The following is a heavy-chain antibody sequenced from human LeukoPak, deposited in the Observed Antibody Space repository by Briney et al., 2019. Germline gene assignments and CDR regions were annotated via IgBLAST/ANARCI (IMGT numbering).Heavy chain of an antibody. CDR3: ARGNPYGGYWFDP. D-gene: IGHD5-12*01. V-gene: IGHV1-69*13. CDR1: GYTLTELS. J-gene: IGHJ5*02. Sequence: ASVTVSCKVSGYTLTELSMHWVRQAPGKGLEWMGGIIPIFGTANYAQKFQGRVTITADESTSTAYMELSSLRSEDTAVYYCARGNPYGGYWFDPWGQGTLVTVSS. CDR2: IIPIFGTA.